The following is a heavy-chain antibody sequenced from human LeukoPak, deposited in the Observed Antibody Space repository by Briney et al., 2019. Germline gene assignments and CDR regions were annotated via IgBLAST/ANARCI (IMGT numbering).Heavy chain of an antibody. D-gene: IGHD3-22*01. CDR1: GGSISSYY. J-gene: IGHJ4*02. CDR3: ARVVYDSSGYLFAY. Sequence: PSETLSLTCTVSGGSISSYYWSWIRQPPGKGLEWIGYIYYSGSTNYNPSLKSRVTISVDTSKNQFSLKLSSVTAADTAVYYCARVVYDSSGYLFAYWGQGTLVTVSS. V-gene: IGHV4-59*01. CDR2: IYYSGST.